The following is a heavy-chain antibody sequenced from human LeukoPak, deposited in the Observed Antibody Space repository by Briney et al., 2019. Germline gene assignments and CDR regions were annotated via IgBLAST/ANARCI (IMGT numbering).Heavy chain of an antibody. V-gene: IGHV3-30*03. Sequence: GGSLRLSCAASGFTFSSYGVHWVRQAPGKGLEWVAVISYDGSNKYYADSVKGRFTISRDNSKNTLYLQMNSLRAEDTAFYYCARDSGFSGTQRGEYWGQGTLVTVSS. CDR2: ISYDGSNK. J-gene: IGHJ4*02. D-gene: IGHD3/OR15-3a*01. CDR3: ARDSGFSGTQRGEY. CDR1: GFTFSSYG.